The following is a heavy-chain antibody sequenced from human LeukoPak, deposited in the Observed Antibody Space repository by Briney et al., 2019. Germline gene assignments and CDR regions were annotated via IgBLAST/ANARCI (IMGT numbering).Heavy chain of an antibody. CDR2: INHSGST. D-gene: IGHD6-6*01. Sequence: SETLSLTCAVYGGSFSGYYWSWIRQPPGKGLEWIGEINHSGSTNYNPSLKSRVTISVDTSKNQFSLKLSSVTAADTAVYYCARGRFSFEYRSSSRVWFDPWGQGTLVTVSS. J-gene: IGHJ5*02. V-gene: IGHV4-34*01. CDR3: ARGRFSFEYRSSSRVWFDP. CDR1: GGSFSGYY.